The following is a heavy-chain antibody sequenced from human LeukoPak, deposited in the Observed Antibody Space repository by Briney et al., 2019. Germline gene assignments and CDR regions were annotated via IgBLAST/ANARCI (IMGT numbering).Heavy chain of an antibody. CDR1: GGYMSSNY. Sequence: SETLSLTCTVSGGYMSSNYWGWIRRPPGKGLEWIGYIHHTRGATYSPSLRSRLSLSIDTSRDQFSLRLNSVTPADTAVYFCARVRDRYGETDYWGQGALVTVSS. V-gene: IGHV4-59*01. CDR2: IHHTRGA. CDR3: ARVRDRYGETDY. J-gene: IGHJ4*02. D-gene: IGHD3-10*01.